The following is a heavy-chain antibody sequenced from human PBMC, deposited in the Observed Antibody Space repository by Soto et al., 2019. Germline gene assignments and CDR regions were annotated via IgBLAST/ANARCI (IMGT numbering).Heavy chain of an antibody. V-gene: IGHV1-8*01. D-gene: IGHD6-19*01. CDR1: GYTFTNYD. Sequence: QVQLVQSGAEVKKPGASVKVSCKASGYTFTNYDINWVRQATGQGLEWMGWMNPNSGDTGYAQNFQGRVTMTRNTSISTAYMELSSLRSEDTAVYYSATVSAWQFYFFMDVWGKGTTVTVSS. CDR2: MNPNSGDT. CDR3: ATVSAWQFYFFMDV. J-gene: IGHJ6*03.